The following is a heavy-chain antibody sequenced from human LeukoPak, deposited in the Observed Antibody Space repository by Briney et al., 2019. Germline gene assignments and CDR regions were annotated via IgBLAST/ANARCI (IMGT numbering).Heavy chain of an antibody. CDR3: ARLYGYSDAFDI. V-gene: IGHV3-21*01. J-gene: IGHJ3*02. CDR2: ISSSSSYI. CDR1: GFTFSSYS. Sequence: GGSLRLSCAASGFTFSSYSMNWVREAPGKGLEWVSSISSSSSYIYYADSVKGRFTISRDNAKNSLYLQMNSLRAEDTAVYYCARLYGYSDAFDIWGQGTMVTVSS. D-gene: IGHD2-2*02.